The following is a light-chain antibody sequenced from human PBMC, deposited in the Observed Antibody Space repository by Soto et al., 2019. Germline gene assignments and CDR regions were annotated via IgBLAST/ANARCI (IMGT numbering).Light chain of an antibody. J-gene: IGKJ1*01. V-gene: IGKV3-15*01. Sequence: EMVMTQSPATLSVSPGERATLSCRASQGIGSTLAWYQQKPGQTPRLLIYGASTRATGIPARFSGSGSGTEFTLTISSLQPEDFATYYCLQHNSYLWTFGQGTKVDIK. CDR1: QGIGST. CDR2: GAS. CDR3: LQHNSYLWT.